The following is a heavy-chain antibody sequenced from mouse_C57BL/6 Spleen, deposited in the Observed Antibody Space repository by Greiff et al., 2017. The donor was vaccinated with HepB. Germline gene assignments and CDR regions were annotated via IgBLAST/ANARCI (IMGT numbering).Heavy chain of an antibody. CDR2: IDPNSGGT. V-gene: IGHV1-72*01. CDR1: GYTFTSYW. Sequence: QVQLKQPGAELVKPGASVKLSCKASGYTFTSYWMHWVKQRPGRGLEWIGRIDPNSGGTKYNEKFKSKATLTVDKPSSTAYMQLSSLTSEDSAVYYCANYYGSSYHWYFDVWGTGTTVTVSS. J-gene: IGHJ1*03. CDR3: ANYYGSSYHWYFDV. D-gene: IGHD1-1*01.